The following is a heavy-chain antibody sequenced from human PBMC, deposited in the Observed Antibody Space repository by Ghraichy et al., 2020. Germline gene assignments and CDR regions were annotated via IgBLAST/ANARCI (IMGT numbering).Heavy chain of an antibody. CDR2: IKSDGSSA. Sequence: GESMNISCAASGFTFSTYWMNWVRQAPGKGLVWVSRIKSDGSSADYAASVKGRFTISRDNAKNTLYLQLNSLSADDTAVYYCARGPTGAFDIWGQGTVVTVSP. V-gene: IGHV3-74*01. CDR1: GFTFSTYW. CDR3: ARGPTGAFDI. J-gene: IGHJ3*02.